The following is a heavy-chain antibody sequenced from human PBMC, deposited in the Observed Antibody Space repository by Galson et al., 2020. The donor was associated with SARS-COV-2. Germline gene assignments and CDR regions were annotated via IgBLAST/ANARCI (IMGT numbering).Heavy chain of an antibody. CDR3: TTTQGYSSGWYSFDY. D-gene: IGHD6-19*01. CDR2: IKSKTDGGTT. V-gene: IGHV3-15*01. J-gene: IGHJ4*02. Sequence: ISGGRQAQGKELEWVGRIKSKTDGGTTDYAAPVKGRFTISRDDSKNTLYLQMNSLKTEDTAVYYCTTTQGYSSGWYSFDYWGQGTLVSVSS.